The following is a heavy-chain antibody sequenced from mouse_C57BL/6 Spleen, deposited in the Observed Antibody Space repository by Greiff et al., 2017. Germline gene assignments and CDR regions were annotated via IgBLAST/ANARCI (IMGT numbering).Heavy chain of an antibody. CDR3: ARDNFYFDY. Sequence: QVQLQQPGAELVKPGASVKLFCKASGYTFTSYWMHWVKQRPGKGLAWIGMIHPNSGSTNYNEKFKSKATLTVDKSSSTAYMQLSSLTSEDSAVYYCARDNFYFDYWGQGTTLTVSS. J-gene: IGHJ2*01. V-gene: IGHV1-64*01. CDR1: GYTFTSYW. D-gene: IGHD1-3*01. CDR2: IHPNSGST.